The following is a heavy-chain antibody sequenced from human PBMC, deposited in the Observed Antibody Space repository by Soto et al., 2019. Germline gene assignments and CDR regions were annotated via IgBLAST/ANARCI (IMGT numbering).Heavy chain of an antibody. D-gene: IGHD6-19*01. CDR1: GGSISSGGYY. J-gene: IGHJ4*02. CDR2: IYYSGST. Sequence: QVQLQESGPGLVKPSQTLSLTCTVSGGSISSGGYYWSWIRQHPGKGLELIGYIYYSGSTYYNPSIKSRVTISVDTSKHQFSLKLSSVTAADTAVYYCARPVAGTWAFDYWGQGTLVTVSS. CDR3: ARPVAGTWAFDY. V-gene: IGHV4-31*03.